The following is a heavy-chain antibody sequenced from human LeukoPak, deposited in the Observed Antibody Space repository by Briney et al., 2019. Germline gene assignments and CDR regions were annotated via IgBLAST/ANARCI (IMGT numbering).Heavy chain of an antibody. CDR1: GGSISSSSYY. V-gene: IGHV4-39*01. Sequence: SETLSLTCTVSGGSISSSSYYWGWIRQPPGKGLEWIGSIYYSGSTYYNPSLKSRVTISVDTSKNQFSLKLSSVTAADTAVYYCASQYYYDSSGYYYDAFDIWGQGTMATVSS. CDR3: ASQYYYDSSGYYYDAFDI. CDR2: IYYSGST. D-gene: IGHD3-22*01. J-gene: IGHJ3*02.